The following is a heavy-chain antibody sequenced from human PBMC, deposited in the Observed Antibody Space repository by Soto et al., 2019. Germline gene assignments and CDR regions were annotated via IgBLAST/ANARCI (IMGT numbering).Heavy chain of an antibody. D-gene: IGHD2-2*01. V-gene: IGHV4-39*01. Sequence: QLQLQESGPGLVKPSETLSLTCTVSGGSISSGPYSWGWIRQPPGEGLEWIGTFYYSESTYYNPSLVGRVTISVDTSKNQFSLKVSSVTVADTAVYYCARLGGYCSSTSCYGFYGMDVWGQGTTVTVSS. CDR3: ARLGGYCSSTSCYGFYGMDV. CDR2: FYYSEST. CDR1: GGSISSGPYS. J-gene: IGHJ6*02.